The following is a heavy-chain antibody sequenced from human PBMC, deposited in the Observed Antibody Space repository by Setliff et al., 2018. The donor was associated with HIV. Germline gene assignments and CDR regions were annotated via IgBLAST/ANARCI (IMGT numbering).Heavy chain of an antibody. CDR3: ARGREVKRDTYYDYFYMDV. J-gene: IGHJ6*03. V-gene: IGHV4-34*01. CDR1: GESFTDFF. CDR2: ISHSGST. Sequence: SETLSLTCAVYGESFTDFFWTWIRQSPGRGLEWLGEISHSGSTKQNPTLKSRFNVSVDMSKNQFSLRMNSLTAADTAVYYCARGREVKRDTYYDYFYMDVWSRGTVVTVSS. D-gene: IGHD1-26*01.